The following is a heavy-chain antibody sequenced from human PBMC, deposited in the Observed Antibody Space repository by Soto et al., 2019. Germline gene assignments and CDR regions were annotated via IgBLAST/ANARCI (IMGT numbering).Heavy chain of an antibody. CDR2: INTDGGTS. D-gene: IGHD2-2*01. J-gene: IGHJ3*02. Sequence: EVQLVESGGDLVQPGGSLRLSCAASGFTFSGHWMHWVRQVPGKGLEWVSRINTDGGTSADADSVKGRFTISRDNAKNTLYLQMNALRAENTAVYYCAREAGYCSRTSCYRRAFDTWGQGTTVTVSS. CDR3: AREAGYCSRTSCYRRAFDT. V-gene: IGHV3-74*03. CDR1: GFTFSGHW.